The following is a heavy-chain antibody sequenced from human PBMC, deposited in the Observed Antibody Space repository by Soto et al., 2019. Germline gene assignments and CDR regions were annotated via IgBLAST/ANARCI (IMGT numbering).Heavy chain of an antibody. V-gene: IGHV4-4*07. D-gene: IGHD3-16*01. CDR3: AREGDPVLDYYYYGMDV. Sequence: SETLSLTCTVSGGSISSYYWSWIRQPAGKGLEWIGRIYTSGGTNYNPSLKSRVTMSVDTSKNQFSLKLSSVTAADTAVYYCAREGDPVLDYYYYGMDVWGQGTKVTVYS. J-gene: IGHJ6*02. CDR1: GGSISSYY. CDR2: IYTSGGT.